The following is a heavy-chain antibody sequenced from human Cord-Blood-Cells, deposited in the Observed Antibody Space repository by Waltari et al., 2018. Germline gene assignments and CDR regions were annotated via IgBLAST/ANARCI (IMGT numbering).Heavy chain of an antibody. V-gene: IGHV1-18*01. CDR3: ARGPAVVPAASHAFDI. J-gene: IGHJ3*02. Sequence: QVQLVQSGAEVKKPGASVKVSCKASGYTFTSYGISWVRQAPGQGLEWMGWISAYKGNTNNAQKLQGRVTMTTDTSTSTAYMELRSLRSDDTAVYYCARGPAVVPAASHAFDIWGQGTMVTVSS. D-gene: IGHD2-2*01. CDR2: ISAYKGNT. CDR1: GYTFTSYG.